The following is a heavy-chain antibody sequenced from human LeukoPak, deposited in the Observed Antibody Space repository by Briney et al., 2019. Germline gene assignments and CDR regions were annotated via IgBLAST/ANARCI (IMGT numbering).Heavy chain of an antibody. V-gene: IGHV4-59*08. J-gene: IGHJ6*03. D-gene: IGHD2-15*01. CDR3: ARTRARSPYYYYYMDV. Sequence: SETLSLTCTVSGGSISSYYWGWIRQPPGKGLEWIGYIYYSGSTNYNPSLKSRVTISVDTSKNQFSLKLSSVTAADTAVYYCARTRARSPYYYYYMDVWGKGTTVTVSS. CDR1: GGSISSYY. CDR2: IYYSGST.